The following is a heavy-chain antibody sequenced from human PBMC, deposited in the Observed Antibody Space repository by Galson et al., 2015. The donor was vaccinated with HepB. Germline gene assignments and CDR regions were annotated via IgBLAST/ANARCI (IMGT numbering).Heavy chain of an antibody. CDR2: IIPILGIA. CDR3: ARDLDSSSWAFDI. CDR1: GGTFSSYT. V-gene: IGHV1-69*04. D-gene: IGHD6-13*01. J-gene: IGHJ3*02. Sequence: SVKVSCKASGGTFSSYTISWVRQAPGQGLEWMGRIIPILGIANYAQKFQGRVTITADKSTSTAYMELSSLRSEDTAVYYCARDLDSSSWAFDIWGQGTVVTVSS.